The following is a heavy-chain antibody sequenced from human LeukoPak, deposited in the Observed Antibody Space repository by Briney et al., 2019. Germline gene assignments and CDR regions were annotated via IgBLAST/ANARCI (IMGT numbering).Heavy chain of an antibody. CDR2: IYYSGST. D-gene: IGHD6-19*01. CDR1: GGSISSYY. V-gene: IGHV4-59*01. Sequence: SETLSLTCTVSGGSISSYYWSWIRQPPGKGLEWIGYIYYSGSTNYNPSLKSRVTISVDTSKNQFSPELSSVTAADTAVYYCARDHSGWRYYYYYGMDVWGQGTTVTVSS. CDR3: ARDHSGWRYYYYYGMDV. J-gene: IGHJ6*02.